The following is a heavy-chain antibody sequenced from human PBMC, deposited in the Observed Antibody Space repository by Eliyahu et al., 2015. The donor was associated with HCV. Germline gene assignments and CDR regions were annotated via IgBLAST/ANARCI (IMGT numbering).Heavy chain of an antibody. CDR2: IYYSGST. CDR3: ARSPRYSSGWYYFDY. J-gene: IGHJ4*02. CDR1: GGSISSSSYY. V-gene: IGHV4-39*01. Sequence: QLQLQESGPGLVKPSETLSLTCTVSGGSISSSSYYWGWIRQPPGKGLEWIGSIYYSGSTYYNPSLKSRVTISVDTSKNQFSLKLSSVTAADTAVYYCARSPRYSSGWYYFDYWGQGTLVTVSS. D-gene: IGHD6-19*01.